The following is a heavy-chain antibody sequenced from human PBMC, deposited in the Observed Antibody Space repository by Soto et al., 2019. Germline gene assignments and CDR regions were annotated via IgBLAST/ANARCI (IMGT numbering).Heavy chain of an antibody. D-gene: IGHD3-3*01. CDR1: GGSISSYY. V-gene: IGHV4-59*01. CDR3: ARSSYYDFWSGYYIDY. Sequence: SETLSLTCTVSGGSISSYYWSWIRQPPGKGLEWIGYIYYSGSTNYNPSLKSRVTISVDTSKNQFSLKLSSVTAADTAVYYCARSSYYDFWSGYYIDYWGQGTLVTVSS. CDR2: IYYSGST. J-gene: IGHJ4*02.